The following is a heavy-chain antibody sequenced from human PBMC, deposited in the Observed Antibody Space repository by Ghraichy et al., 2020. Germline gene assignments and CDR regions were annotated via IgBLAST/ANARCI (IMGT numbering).Heavy chain of an antibody. V-gene: IGHV3-30-3*01. Sequence: GSLRLSCAASGFTFSSYAMHWVRQAPGKGLEWVAVISYDGSNKYYADSVKGRFTISRDNSKNTLYLQMNSLRAEDTAVYYCARGELVGAPTHTEYYFDYWGQGTLVTVSS. CDR2: ISYDGSNK. CDR3: ARGELVGAPTHTEYYFDY. J-gene: IGHJ4*02. D-gene: IGHD1-26*01. CDR1: GFTFSSYA.